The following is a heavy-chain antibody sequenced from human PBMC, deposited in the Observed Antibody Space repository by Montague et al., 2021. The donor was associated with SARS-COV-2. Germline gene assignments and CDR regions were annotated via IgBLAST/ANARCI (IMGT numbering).Heavy chain of an antibody. Sequence: SLRLSCAASEFTFTNYWMHWVRQVPGKGLVWVSRVGRLGSDTTYADSVKGRFTISRDNAKNTLYLQMNSLRAEDTAVYYCARGAGWLLAATPYFDFWGQGTLVTVSS. CDR2: VGRLGSDT. CDR3: ARGAGWLLAATPYFDF. D-gene: IGHD2-15*01. V-gene: IGHV3-74*01. J-gene: IGHJ4*02. CDR1: EFTFTNYW.